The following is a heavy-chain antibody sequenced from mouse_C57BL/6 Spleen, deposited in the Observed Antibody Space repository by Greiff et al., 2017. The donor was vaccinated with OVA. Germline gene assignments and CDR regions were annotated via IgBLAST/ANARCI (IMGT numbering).Heavy chain of an antibody. J-gene: IGHJ4*01. V-gene: IGHV1-61*01. CDR1: GYTFTSYW. Sequence: QVQLQQPGAELVRPGSSVKLSCKASGYTFTSYWMDWVKQRPGQGLEWIGNIYPSDSETHYNQKFKDKATLTVDKSSSTAYMQLSSLTSEDSAVYYCARRNLGYYYAMDYWGQGTSVTVSS. CDR2: IYPSDSET. D-gene: IGHD2-1*01. CDR3: ARRNLGYYYAMDY.